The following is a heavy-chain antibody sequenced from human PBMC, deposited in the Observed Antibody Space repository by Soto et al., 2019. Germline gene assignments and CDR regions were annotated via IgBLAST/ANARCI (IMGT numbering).Heavy chain of an antibody. CDR1: GFTFSSYS. D-gene: IGHD3-3*01. Sequence: PGGSLRLSCAASGFTFSSYSMNWVRQAPGKGLEWVSSISSSSSYIYYADSVKGRFTISRDNAKNSLYLQMNSLRAEDTAVYYCARDLLDYDFWSGYSSHGMDVWGQGTTVTASS. J-gene: IGHJ6*02. CDR3: ARDLLDYDFWSGYSSHGMDV. V-gene: IGHV3-21*01. CDR2: ISSSSSYI.